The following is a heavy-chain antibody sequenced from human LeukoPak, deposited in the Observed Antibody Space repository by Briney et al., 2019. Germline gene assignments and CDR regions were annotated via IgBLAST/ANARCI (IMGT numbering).Heavy chain of an antibody. J-gene: IGHJ4*02. Sequence: GGSLRLSCAASGFTFSSYSMNWVRQAPGKGLEWVSYISSSSSTIYYADSVKGRFTISRDNSKNTLYLQMNSLRAEDTAVYYCAKWAITIFGVVHYVEPARRGLVEYYFDYWGQGTLVTVSS. CDR1: GFTFSSYS. V-gene: IGHV3-48*01. D-gene: IGHD3-3*01. CDR2: ISSSSSTI. CDR3: AKWAITIFGVVHYVEPARRGLVEYYFDY.